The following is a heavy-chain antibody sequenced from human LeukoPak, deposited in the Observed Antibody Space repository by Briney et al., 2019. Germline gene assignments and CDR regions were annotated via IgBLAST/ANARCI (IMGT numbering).Heavy chain of an antibody. CDR1: GGSISSNY. Sequence: SETLSLTCTVSGGSISSNYWSWIRQPPGEGLEWIGYMYYSGSTNYNPSLKSRVIISVDTSKNQFSLKLSSVTAADTAVYYCARLGGWRYFDYWGQGTLVTVSS. CDR2: MYYSGST. J-gene: IGHJ4*02. D-gene: IGHD6-19*01. CDR3: ARLGGWRYFDY. V-gene: IGHV4-59*08.